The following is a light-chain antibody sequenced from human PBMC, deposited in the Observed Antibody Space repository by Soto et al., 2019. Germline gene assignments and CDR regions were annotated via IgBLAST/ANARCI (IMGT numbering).Light chain of an antibody. CDR3: QQYNNWWT. CDR1: QSISSW. CDR2: DAS. J-gene: IGKJ1*01. V-gene: IGKV1-5*01. Sequence: IHMAQAPSTLSASVGDRVTITCRASQSISSWLAWYQQKPGKAPKLLIYDASSLESGVPSRFSGSGSGTEFTLTISSLQSEDFGVYYCQQYNNWWTFGQGTKVDI.